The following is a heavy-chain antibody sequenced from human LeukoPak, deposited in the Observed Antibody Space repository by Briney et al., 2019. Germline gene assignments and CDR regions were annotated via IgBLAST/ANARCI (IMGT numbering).Heavy chain of an antibody. CDR3: AREYYDTSGRKYPFDI. Sequence: ASVKVSCKAPGYTFTDYYMSWVRQAPGQGLEWMGWIDPHSGGTKYAQKFQGRVTMTRDTSISTAYVELSRLRSDDTAVYYCAREYYDTSGRKYPFDIWGQGTMVTVSS. V-gene: IGHV1-2*02. J-gene: IGHJ3*02. D-gene: IGHD3-22*01. CDR2: IDPHSGGT. CDR1: GYTFTDYY.